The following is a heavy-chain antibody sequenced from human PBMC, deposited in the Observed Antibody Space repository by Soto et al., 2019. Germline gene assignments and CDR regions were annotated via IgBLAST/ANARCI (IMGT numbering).Heavy chain of an antibody. D-gene: IGHD3-3*01. Sequence: SETLSLTCTVSGGSISSYYWSWIRQPPGKGLEWIGYIYYSGSTNYDPSLKSRVTISVDTSKNQFSLKLSSVTAADTAVYYCARAEITIFEFRGFDPWGQGTLVTVSS. V-gene: IGHV4-59*01. CDR2: IYYSGST. CDR1: GGSISSYY. CDR3: ARAEITIFEFRGFDP. J-gene: IGHJ5*02.